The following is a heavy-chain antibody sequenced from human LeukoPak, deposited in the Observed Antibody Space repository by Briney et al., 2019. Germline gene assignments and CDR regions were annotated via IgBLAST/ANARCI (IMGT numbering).Heavy chain of an antibody. D-gene: IGHD1-1*01. CDR1: GGSISSYY. Sequence: SETLSLTCTVSGGSISSYYWSWIRQPPGKGLEWIGYIYYSGSTNYNPSLKSRVTISVDTSKNQFSLKLSSVTAADTAVYYCARGVKGYNWNDMMSWSDPWGQGTLVTVSS. V-gene: IGHV4-59*01. CDR3: ARGVKGYNWNDMMSWSDP. J-gene: IGHJ5*02. CDR2: IYYSGST.